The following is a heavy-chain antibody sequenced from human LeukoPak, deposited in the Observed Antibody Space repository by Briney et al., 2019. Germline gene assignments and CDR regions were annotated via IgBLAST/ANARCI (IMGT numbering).Heavy chain of an antibody. Sequence: ASVKVSCKASGGTFSSYAISWVRQAPGQGLEWMGLINPTGGSTGYAQKFQGRVTMTRDMSTSTDYMELSSLRSEDTAIYYCARDNSVGDNAWWFDPWGQGTLVTISS. J-gene: IGHJ5*02. CDR3: ARDNSVGDNAWWFDP. D-gene: IGHD1-26*01. V-gene: IGHV1-46*01. CDR2: INPTGGST. CDR1: GGTFSSYA.